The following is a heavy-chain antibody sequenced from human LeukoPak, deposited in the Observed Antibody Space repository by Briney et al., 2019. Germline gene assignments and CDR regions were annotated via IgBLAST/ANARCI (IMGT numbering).Heavy chain of an antibody. J-gene: IGHJ4*01. CDR2: IWSDATNR. Sequence: GGSLRLSCAASGFIFSHYGMHWVRQAPGRGLEWVAVIWSDATNRFYADSVKGRFTISRDNSQNTVFLQMDSLRVKDTAIYYCARDAQRGFDYSNSLKYWGHGTLVTVSS. CDR1: GFIFSHYG. CDR3: ARDAQRGFDYSNSLKY. D-gene: IGHD4-11*01. V-gene: IGHV3-33*01.